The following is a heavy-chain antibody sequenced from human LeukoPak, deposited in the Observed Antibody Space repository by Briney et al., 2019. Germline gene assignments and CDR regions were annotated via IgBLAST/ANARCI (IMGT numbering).Heavy chain of an antibody. CDR2: IIPILGIA. J-gene: IGHJ4*02. Sequence: GASVKVSCKASGGTFSSYAISWVRQAPGQGLEWMGRIIPILGIANYAQKFQGRVTITADKSTSTAYMELSSLRSEDTAVYYCARDGYYYDSSGYYPPLSYFDYWGQGTLVTVSS. CDR3: ARDGYYYDSSGYYPPLSYFDY. D-gene: IGHD3-22*01. V-gene: IGHV1-69*04. CDR1: GGTFSSYA.